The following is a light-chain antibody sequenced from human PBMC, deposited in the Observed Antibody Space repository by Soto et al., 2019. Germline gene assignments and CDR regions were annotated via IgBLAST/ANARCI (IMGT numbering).Light chain of an antibody. CDR2: GAS. Sequence: DVQLTQSPSSLSASVGDRVTITCRASQSVYEYLNWYQKKPGKAPNLLIFGASNLRSGVPSRFSASGFGTDFTLTISSLQPEDSATYFCQQSSHNPFTFGGGTEVELK. CDR3: QQSSHNPFT. CDR1: QSVYEY. J-gene: IGKJ4*01. V-gene: IGKV1-39*01.